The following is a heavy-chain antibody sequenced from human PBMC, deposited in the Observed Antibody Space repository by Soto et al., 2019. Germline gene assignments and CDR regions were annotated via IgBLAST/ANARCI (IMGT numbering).Heavy chain of an antibody. CDR1: GYTFTGYY. CDR3: ARTSIAARRDYYYGMDV. Sequence: ASVKVSCKASGYTFTGYYMHWVRQAPGQGLEWMGWINPNSGGTNYAQKFQGWVTMTRDTSISTAYTELSRLRSDDTAVYYCARTSIAARRDYYYGMDVWGQGTTVTVSS. V-gene: IGHV1-2*04. D-gene: IGHD6-6*01. J-gene: IGHJ6*02. CDR2: INPNSGGT.